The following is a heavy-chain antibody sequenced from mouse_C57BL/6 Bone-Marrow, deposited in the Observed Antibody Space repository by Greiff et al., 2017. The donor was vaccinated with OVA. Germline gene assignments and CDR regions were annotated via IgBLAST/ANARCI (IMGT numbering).Heavy chain of an antibody. CDR3: ARPRWLLRAMDY. Sequence: EVKLVESGGGLVQPGGSLKLSCAASGFTFSDYYMYWVRQTPEKRLEWVAYISNGGGSTYYPDTVKGRFTISRDNAKNTLYLQMSRLKSEDTAMYYCARPRWLLRAMDYWGQGTSVTVSS. CDR2: ISNGGGST. V-gene: IGHV5-12*01. D-gene: IGHD2-3*01. J-gene: IGHJ4*01. CDR1: GFTFSDYY.